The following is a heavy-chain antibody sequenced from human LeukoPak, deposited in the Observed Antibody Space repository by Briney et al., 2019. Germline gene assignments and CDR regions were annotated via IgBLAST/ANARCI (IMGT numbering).Heavy chain of an antibody. CDR1: GFTFSNYY. D-gene: IGHD3-22*01. CDR3: AREYYYDSSGYYYGMDV. J-gene: IGHJ6*02. Sequence: GGSLRLSCAASGFTFSNYYMTWIRQTPGKGLEWVSYIRGSGDTTFYADSVKGRFTIPRDNAKNSLYLQMNSLRAEDTAVYYCAREYYYDSSGYYYGMDVWGQGTTVTVSS. V-gene: IGHV3-11*04. CDR2: IRGSGDTT.